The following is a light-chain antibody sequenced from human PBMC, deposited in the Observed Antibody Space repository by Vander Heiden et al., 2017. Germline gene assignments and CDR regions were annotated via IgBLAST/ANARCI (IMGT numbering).Light chain of an antibody. J-gene: IGLJ2*01. CDR3: SSYAGSNHVI. CDR2: ELN. CDR1: IGDIGNYNY. Sequence: SVLTQLPSAPASTGRSVTISCTGTIGDIGNYNYVSWDQQHPVKGPKLMIYELNKRPSGVPDRFSGSKSDTTASLTVSGLQAEYEANYYCSSYAGSNHVIFGGGTKLTVL. V-gene: IGLV2-8*01.